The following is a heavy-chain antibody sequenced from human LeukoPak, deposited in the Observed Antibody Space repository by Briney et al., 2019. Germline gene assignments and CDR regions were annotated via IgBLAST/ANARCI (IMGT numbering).Heavy chain of an antibody. J-gene: IGHJ5*02. V-gene: IGHV3-23*01. CDR1: GFTFSSYS. CDR3: AKGSYYDFWSGYRGPWFDP. CDR2: ISGSGGST. D-gene: IGHD3-3*01. Sequence: PGGSLRLSCAASGFTFSSYSMNWVRQAPGKGLEWVSAISGSGGSTYYADSVKGRFTTSRDNSKNTLYLQMNSLRAEDTAVYYCAKGSYYDFWSGYRGPWFDPWGQGTLVTVSS.